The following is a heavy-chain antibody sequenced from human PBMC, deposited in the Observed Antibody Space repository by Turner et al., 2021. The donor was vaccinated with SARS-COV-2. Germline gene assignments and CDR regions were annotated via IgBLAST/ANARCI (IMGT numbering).Heavy chain of an antibody. CDR3: ARGRDDYIWGSPTPTYYFDY. CDR1: GGPFSGYY. Sequence: VQLQQWGAGLLKPSETLSPTGAAHGGPFSGYYWSFIRQPPGKGLEWIGENNHGGNNNYTPSLQSRVITSVATSKNHFPLKLTSVTAADTAVYYCARGRDDYIWGSPTPTYYFDYWGQGTLVTVSS. V-gene: IGHV4-34*01. D-gene: IGHD3-16*01. J-gene: IGHJ4*02. CDR2: NNHGGNN.